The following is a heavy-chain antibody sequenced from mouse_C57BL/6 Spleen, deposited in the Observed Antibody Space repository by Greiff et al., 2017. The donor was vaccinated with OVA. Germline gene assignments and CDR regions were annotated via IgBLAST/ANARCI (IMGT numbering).Heavy chain of an antibody. J-gene: IGHJ2*01. CDR1: GYSITSGYY. V-gene: IGHV3-6*01. CDR3: ANYDYDRGDYFDY. CDR2: ISYDGSN. D-gene: IGHD2-4*01. Sequence: EVQLQQSGPGLVKPSQSLSLTCSVTGYSITSGYYWNWIRQFPGNKLEWMGYISYDGSNNYNPSLKNRISITRDTSKNQFFLKLNSVTTEDTATYYCANYDYDRGDYFDYWGQGTTLTVSS.